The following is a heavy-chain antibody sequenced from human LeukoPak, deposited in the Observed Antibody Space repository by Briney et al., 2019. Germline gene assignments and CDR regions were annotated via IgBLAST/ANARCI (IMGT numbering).Heavy chain of an antibody. CDR1: GFAFSYYS. CDR2: ISNSSTTI. Sequence: GGSPRLSCAASGFAFSYYSINWVRQAPGKGLEWVSYISNSSTTIYYADSVKGRFTISRDNAKNSLFLQMNSLRDEDTAVYYCARDRTSRAYSGYYYWGQGTLVTVSS. D-gene: IGHD5-12*01. J-gene: IGHJ4*02. V-gene: IGHV3-48*02. CDR3: ARDRTSRAYSGYYY.